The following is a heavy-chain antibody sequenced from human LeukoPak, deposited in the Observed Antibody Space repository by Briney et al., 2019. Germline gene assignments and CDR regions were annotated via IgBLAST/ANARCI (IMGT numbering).Heavy chain of an antibody. D-gene: IGHD3-22*01. CDR2: ISTSSSHM. Sequence: GGSLRLSCAASGFTFKIYSMNWVRQAPGKGLEWVSSISTSSSHMYYADSVKGRFTISRDNAKNSLYLQMNSLRAEDTAVYYCARGWDYYDSSGYYYWGQGTLVTVSS. V-gene: IGHV3-21*01. CDR1: GFTFKIYS. J-gene: IGHJ4*02. CDR3: ARGWDYYDSSGYYY.